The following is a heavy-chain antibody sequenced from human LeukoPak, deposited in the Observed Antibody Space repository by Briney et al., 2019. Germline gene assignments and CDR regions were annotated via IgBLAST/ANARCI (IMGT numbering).Heavy chain of an antibody. J-gene: IGHJ6*03. CDR2: ISSSSSYI. D-gene: IGHD2-2*01. V-gene: IGHV3-21*01. CDR3: ARNGRCSSTSCNYYYYMDV. Sequence: PGGSLRLSCAASGFTFSSYSMNWVRQAPGKGLEWVSSISSSSSYIYYADSVKGRSTISRDNAKNSLYLQMNSLRAEDTAVYYCARNGRCSSTSCNYYYYMDVWGKGTTVTVSS. CDR1: GFTFSSYS.